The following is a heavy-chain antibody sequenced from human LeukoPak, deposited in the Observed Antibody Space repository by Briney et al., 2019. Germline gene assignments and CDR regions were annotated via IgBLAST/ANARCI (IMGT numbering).Heavy chain of an antibody. Sequence: SETLSLTCGVCGGSVSSSTYYWGWFRQPPGKGLEWVGSVYYTGYTYYNPSLKSRLTMSVDTSKNQFSLRLSSVTAADTAIYYCARHDYDSSGYRRDYYFDYWGQGTLVNVSS. V-gene: IGHV4-39*01. J-gene: IGHJ4*02. D-gene: IGHD3-22*01. CDR3: ARHDYDSSGYRRDYYFDY. CDR2: VYYTGYT. CDR1: GGSVSSSTYY.